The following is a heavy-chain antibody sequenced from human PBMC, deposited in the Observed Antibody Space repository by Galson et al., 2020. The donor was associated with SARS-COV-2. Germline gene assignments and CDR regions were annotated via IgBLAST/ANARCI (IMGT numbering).Heavy chain of an antibody. J-gene: IGHJ4*02. CDR3: TTWMFDY. CDR2: ISEDGNSI. CDR1: GFTFEEYT. V-gene: IGHV3-43*01. Sequence: GESLKISCEASGFTFEEYTMHWVRQAPGKGLEWSSLISEDGNSIDYADSVKGRFTISRDNGKNSLFLQMDSLTAEDTALYYCTTWMFDYWGQGTLVTVSS. D-gene: IGHD5-12*01.